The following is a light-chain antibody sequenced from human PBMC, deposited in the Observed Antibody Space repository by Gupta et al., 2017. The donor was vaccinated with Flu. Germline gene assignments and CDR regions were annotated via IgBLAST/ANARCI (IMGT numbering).Light chain of an antibody. CDR3: QQSYRTPWT. CDR2: AVS. Sequence: DIQMTQSPSSLSASVGDRVTITCQASQSVSNYLVWYQQKPAKAPKVLIYAVSSLQTGVPSRFSGSGSGTDFTLTISSLQPEDFAIYYCQQSYRTPWTFGQGTKVEIK. J-gene: IGKJ1*01. V-gene: IGKV1-39*01. CDR1: QSVSNY.